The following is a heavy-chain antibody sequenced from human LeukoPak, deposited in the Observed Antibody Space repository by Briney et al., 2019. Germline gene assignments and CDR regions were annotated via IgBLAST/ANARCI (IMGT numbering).Heavy chain of an antibody. CDR1: GDNVSSNSAA. CDR3: VRNLDYDNSFLAFDI. V-gene: IGHV6-1*01. CDR2: TYYRSKWYN. Sequence: SPTLSLTFAISGDNVSSNSAAWNWIRQPPSRGLEWLGRTYYRSKWYNDYAVSVRSRITLSQDTSKNQFSLQLNSVTPEDTAVYYCVRNLDYDNSFLAFDIWGQGTMVTVSS. J-gene: IGHJ3*02. D-gene: IGHD4/OR15-4a*01.